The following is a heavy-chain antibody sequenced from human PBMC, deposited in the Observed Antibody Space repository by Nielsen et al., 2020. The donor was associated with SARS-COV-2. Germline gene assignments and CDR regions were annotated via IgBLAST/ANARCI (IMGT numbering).Heavy chain of an antibody. V-gene: IGHV5-10-1*01. D-gene: IGHD2-2*01. CDR2: IDPSDSYT. CDR3: ASKGYCSSTSCRDY. CDR1: GYSFTSYW. Sequence: KVSCKGSGYSFTSYWISWVRQMPGKGLEWMGRIDPSDSYTNYSPSFQGHVTISADKSISTAYLQWSSLKASDTAMYYCASKGYCSSTSCRDYWGQGTLVTVSS. J-gene: IGHJ4*02.